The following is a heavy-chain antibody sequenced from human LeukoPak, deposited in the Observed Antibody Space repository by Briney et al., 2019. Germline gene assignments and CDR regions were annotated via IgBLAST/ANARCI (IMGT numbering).Heavy chain of an antibody. Sequence: SETLSLTCTVSGGSISSGDYYWSWIRQPPGKGLEWIGYIYYSGSTYYNPSLKSRVTISVDTSKNQFSLKLSSVTAADTAVYYCARVGPIVVVPAAIARWFDPWGQGTLVTVSS. CDR2: IYYSGST. CDR1: GGSISSGDYY. CDR3: ARVGPIVVVPAAIARWFDP. J-gene: IGHJ5*02. D-gene: IGHD2-2*02. V-gene: IGHV4-30-4*01.